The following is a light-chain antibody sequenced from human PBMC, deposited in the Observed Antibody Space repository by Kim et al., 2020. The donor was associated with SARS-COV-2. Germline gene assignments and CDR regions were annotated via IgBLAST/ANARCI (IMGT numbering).Light chain of an antibody. CDR2: GAS. J-gene: IGKJ2*01. CDR3: EQYGTPPYT. Sequence: LATGERATHSCRASQSVSSVHLAWYQQKPGQAPRRVILGASNRATGISDRFSGSGSGTDFTLTISRLEAEDFAVYYCEQYGTPPYTFGQGTKLEI. V-gene: IGKV3-20*01. CDR1: QSVSSVH.